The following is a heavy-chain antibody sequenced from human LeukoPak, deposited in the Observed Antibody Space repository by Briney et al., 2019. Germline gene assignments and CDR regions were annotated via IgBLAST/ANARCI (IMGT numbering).Heavy chain of an antibody. CDR2: IRSSGSPI. CDR1: GFTFSGYS. Sequence: GGSLRLSCAAPGFTFSGYSMNWVRQAPGKGLEWVSYIRSSGSPIYYADSVKGRFTISRDNAKNSAYLQMNSLRDEDTAVYYCVRDPDALDYWGQGTLVTVSS. J-gene: IGHJ4*02. V-gene: IGHV3-48*02. CDR3: VRDPDALDY.